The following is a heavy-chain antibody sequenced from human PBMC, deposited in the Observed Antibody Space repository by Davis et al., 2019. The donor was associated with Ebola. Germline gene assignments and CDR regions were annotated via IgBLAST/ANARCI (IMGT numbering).Heavy chain of an antibody. J-gene: IGHJ5*02. V-gene: IGHV4-39*01. D-gene: IGHD3-3*01. CDR3: ARHPHRAILEWLWRYDP. Sequence: SETLSLTCTVSGGSISSSSYYWGWIRQPPGKGLEWIGSIYYSGSTYYNPSLKSRVTISVDTSKNQFSLKLSSVTAADTAVYYCARHPHRAILEWLWRYDPWGQGTLVTVSS. CDR1: GGSISSSSYY. CDR2: IYYSGST.